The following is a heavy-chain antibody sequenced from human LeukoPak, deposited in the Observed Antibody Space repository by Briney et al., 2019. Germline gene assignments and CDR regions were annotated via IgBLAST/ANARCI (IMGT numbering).Heavy chain of an antibody. Sequence: GGSLRLSCVVSGFTLSSYGIHWVRQAPGKGLEWVAFIRFDGSDKYYADSVKGRFTISRDNSRNILDLQMDSLRPEDTAVYYCAKDLGLTVGASPFDYWGQGTLVTVSS. CDR1: GFTLSSYG. J-gene: IGHJ4*02. D-gene: IGHD1-26*01. CDR3: AKDLGLTVGASPFDY. V-gene: IGHV3-30*02. CDR2: IRFDGSDK.